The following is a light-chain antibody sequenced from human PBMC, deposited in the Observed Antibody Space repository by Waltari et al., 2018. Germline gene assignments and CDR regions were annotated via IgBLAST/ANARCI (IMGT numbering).Light chain of an antibody. V-gene: IGLV2-11*01. Sequence: QSALTQPHSVSASPGQSVTIPCSGSINDVGVEDYVSWYQQLPGKAPKLILYDVVKRPSGVRSRFSGSKYGTTASLTISGLQTDDEATYYGCSYAGAYTFVFGGGTKLTVL. CDR2: DVV. J-gene: IGLJ3*02. CDR1: INDVGVEDY. CDR3: CSYAGAYTFV.